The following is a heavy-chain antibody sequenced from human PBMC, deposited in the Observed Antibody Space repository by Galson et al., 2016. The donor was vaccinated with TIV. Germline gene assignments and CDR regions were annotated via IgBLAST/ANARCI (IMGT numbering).Heavy chain of an antibody. V-gene: IGHV1-18*04. Sequence: SVKVSCKASGYTFSNYGVSWVRQAPGQGLGWMGWISAFDGNTHYTQTLQGRVSMTTDTSTSTAYMELRSLRSDDTAIYYCARDRGSMTMILVIDYYYGMDVWGQGTTVTVSS. CDR3: ARDRGSMTMILVIDYYYGMDV. CDR2: ISAFDGNT. CDR1: GYTFSNYG. D-gene: IGHD3-22*01. J-gene: IGHJ6*02.